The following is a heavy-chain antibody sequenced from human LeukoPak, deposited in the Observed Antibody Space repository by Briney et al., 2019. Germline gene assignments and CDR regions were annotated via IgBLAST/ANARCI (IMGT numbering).Heavy chain of an antibody. CDR1: GYTFIAYG. D-gene: IGHD2-2*01. CDR3: ARDRGPKYQLLY. Sequence: ASVKVSCKASGYTFIAYGLSSVRQAPGQGLEWMGWISAYSDHTDYAQKFQDRVTITTDTSTGTAYMELTSLTSDDTAVYYCARDRGPKYQLLYWGQGTLVTVSS. V-gene: IGHV1-18*01. J-gene: IGHJ4*02. CDR2: ISAYSDHT.